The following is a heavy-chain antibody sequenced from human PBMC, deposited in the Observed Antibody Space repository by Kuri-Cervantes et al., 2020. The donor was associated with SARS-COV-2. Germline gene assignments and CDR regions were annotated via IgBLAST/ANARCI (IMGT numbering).Heavy chain of an antibody. V-gene: IGHV3-30-3*01. J-gene: IGHJ3*02. Sequence: WGSLRLSCAASGFTFSSYAMHWVRQAPGKGLEWVSVISCDGSNKYYADSVMGRFTISRDNSKTTLYLQMNSLRAEDTAVYYCARVNDVIAARLHDAFDIWGQGTMVTVSS. CDR2: ISCDGSNK. D-gene: IGHD6-6*01. CDR3: ARVNDVIAARLHDAFDI. CDR1: GFTFSSYA.